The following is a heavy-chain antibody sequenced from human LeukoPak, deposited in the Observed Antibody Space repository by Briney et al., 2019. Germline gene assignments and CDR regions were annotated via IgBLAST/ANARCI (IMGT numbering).Heavy chain of an antibody. V-gene: IGHV1-18*01. CDR1: GYTFTNYG. D-gene: IGHD3-10*01. Sequence: ASVKVSCKVSGYTFTNYGISWVRQAPGQGLEWMGWISAYSGATNYAQKLQGRVTMTTDTSTSTAYMELRSLRSDDTAVYYCARDSGTYYDLDYWGQGTLVTVSS. CDR2: ISAYSGAT. CDR3: ARDSGTYYDLDY. J-gene: IGHJ4*02.